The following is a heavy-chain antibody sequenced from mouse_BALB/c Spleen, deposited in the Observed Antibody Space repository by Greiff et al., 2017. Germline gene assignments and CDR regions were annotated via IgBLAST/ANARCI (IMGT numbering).Heavy chain of an antibody. D-gene: IGHD1-1*01. Sequence: EVQGVESGGGLVKPGGSLKLSCAASGFTFSSYAMSWVRQSPEKRLEWVAEISSGGSYTYYPDTVTGRFTISRDNAKNTLYLEMSSLRSEDTAMYYCARDGDGSSYYAMDYWGQGTSVTVSS. J-gene: IGHJ4*01. V-gene: IGHV5-9-4*01. CDR1: GFTFSSYA. CDR2: ISSGGSYT. CDR3: ARDGDGSSYYAMDY.